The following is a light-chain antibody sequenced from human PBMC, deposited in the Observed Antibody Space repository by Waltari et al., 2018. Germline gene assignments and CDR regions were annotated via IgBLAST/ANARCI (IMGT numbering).Light chain of an antibody. CDR2: EVT. J-gene: IGLJ2*01. Sequence: QSALTEPAAVSGSPRQSSTISSTVTRRDGVSYNFVLWYQQHPGKAPKFMIYEVTNRPSGVSDRFSGSKSGNTASLTISGLQAEDEADYYCCSYAGSSTVVFGGGTKLTVL. CDR1: RRDGVSYNF. CDR3: CSYAGSSTVV. V-gene: IGLV2-23*02.